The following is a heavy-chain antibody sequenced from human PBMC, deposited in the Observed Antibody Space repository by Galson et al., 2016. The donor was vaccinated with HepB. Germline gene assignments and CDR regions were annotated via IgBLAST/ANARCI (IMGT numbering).Heavy chain of an antibody. CDR3: ARFVVVLPTAFDAIDI. CDR2: ISAHNGNT. D-gene: IGHD2-2*01. V-gene: IGHV1-18*01. Sequence: QSGAEVKKPGASVKVSCKASGYTFPSYGISWVRQAPGQGPEWMGWISAHNGNTNYAQNLQGRVTMTTDTSTRTAYMELRSLRSDATAVYYCARFVVVLPTAFDAIDIWGQGTMVTVSS. CDR1: GYTFPSYG. J-gene: IGHJ3*02.